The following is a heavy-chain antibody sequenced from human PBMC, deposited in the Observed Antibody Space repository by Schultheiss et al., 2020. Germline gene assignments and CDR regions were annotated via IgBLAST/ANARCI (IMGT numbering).Heavy chain of an antibody. Sequence: GGSLRLSCAASGLTFSSYSMNWVRQAPGKGLEWVSYISSSSSTIYYADSVKGRFTISRDNAKNSLYLQMNSLRAEDTAVYYCARSMGYSGYDWFDYYYYYMDVWGKGTTVTVSS. CDR2: ISSSSSTI. J-gene: IGHJ6*03. D-gene: IGHD5-12*01. V-gene: IGHV3-48*04. CDR1: GLTFSSYS. CDR3: ARSMGYSGYDWFDYYYYYMDV.